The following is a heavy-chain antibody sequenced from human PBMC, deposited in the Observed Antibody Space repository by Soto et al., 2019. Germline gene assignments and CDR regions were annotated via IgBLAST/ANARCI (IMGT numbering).Heavy chain of an antibody. CDR2: IGTTGDT. CDR1: GFTFSSYD. J-gene: IGHJ4*02. Sequence: EVQLMESGGGLVQPGWSLRLSCAASGFTFSSYDMHWVRQATGKGLAWGSAIGTTGDTYYPVSVKGRFTISRENAKNSWYLQMNSLRAGDTAVYFCARESPYSGNFDYWGQGTLVTVSS. V-gene: IGHV3-13*01. D-gene: IGHD1-26*01. CDR3: ARESPYSGNFDY.